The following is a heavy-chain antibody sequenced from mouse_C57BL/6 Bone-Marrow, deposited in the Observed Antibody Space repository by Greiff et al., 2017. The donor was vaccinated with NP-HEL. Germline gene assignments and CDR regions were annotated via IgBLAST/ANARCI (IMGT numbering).Heavy chain of an antibody. CDR1: GYAFTNYL. V-gene: IGHV1-54*01. CDR2: INPGSGGT. D-gene: IGHD1-1*01. J-gene: IGHJ2*01. CDR3: ARARYYYGSSFDY. Sequence: VQLQQSGAELVRPGTSVKVSCKASGYAFTNYLIEWVKQRPGQGLEWIGVINPGSGGTNYNEKFKGKATLTADKSSSTAYIQLSSLTSEDSAVYFCARARYYYGSSFDYWGQGTTLTVSS.